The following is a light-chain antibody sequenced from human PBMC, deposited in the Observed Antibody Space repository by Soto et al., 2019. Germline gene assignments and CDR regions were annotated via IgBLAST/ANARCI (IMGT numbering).Light chain of an antibody. J-gene: IGLJ2*01. V-gene: IGLV1-40*01. CDR1: SANIGAGYD. CDR3: QSYDNSLSGSGI. Sequence: QSVLTQPPSVSGAPGLRVTISCTGTSANIGAGYDVHWYQQLPGTAPKLLIYGDNNRPSGVPDRFSGSKSGTSASLAITGLHAEDEADYYCQSYDNSLSGSGIFGGGTKLTVL. CDR2: GDN.